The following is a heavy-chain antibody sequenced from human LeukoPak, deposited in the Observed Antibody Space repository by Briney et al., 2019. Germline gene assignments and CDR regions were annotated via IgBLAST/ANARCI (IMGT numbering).Heavy chain of an antibody. V-gene: IGHV3-48*04. CDR3: AGGSYLSGSSDY. D-gene: IGHD1-26*01. CDR1: GFTFTSYS. J-gene: IGHJ4*02. Sequence: GGSLRLSCAASGFTFTSYSMNWVRQAPGKGLEWVSYISSSSSSIYYADSVKGRFTISRDNAKNSLYLQMNSLRAEDTAVYYCAGGSYLSGSSDYWGQGTLVTVSS. CDR2: ISSSSSSI.